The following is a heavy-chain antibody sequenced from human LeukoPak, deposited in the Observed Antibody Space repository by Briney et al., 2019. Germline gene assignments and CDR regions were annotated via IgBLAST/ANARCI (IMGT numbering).Heavy chain of an antibody. CDR3: AVLGITMIGGV. Sequence: AGGSLRVSCEESGCTFKGYGLTWVRQAPGKGLDWVSGISGSGGSGGRTYYADTVRGRFTISRDSSEKTLYLQMNSLRAEDTAVYYCAVLGITMIGGVWGKGTTVTISS. J-gene: IGHJ6*04. D-gene: IGHD3-10*02. V-gene: IGHV3-23*01. CDR1: GCTFKGYG. CDR2: ISGSGGSGGRT.